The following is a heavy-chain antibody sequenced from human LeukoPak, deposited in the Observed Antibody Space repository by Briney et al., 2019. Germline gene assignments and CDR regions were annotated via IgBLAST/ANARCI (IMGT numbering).Heavy chain of an antibody. J-gene: IGHJ3*02. Sequence: GGSLRLSCAASGFTFSGFGMNWVRQAPGRGLECLSYISSTSRTIYYADSVKGRFTISRDNAKNSLYLQMNSLRAEDTAVYYCAKSRTQQLVSDAFDIWGQGTMVTVSS. CDR2: ISSTSRTI. V-gene: IGHV3-48*01. CDR1: GFTFSGFG. CDR3: AKSRTQQLVSDAFDI. D-gene: IGHD6-13*01.